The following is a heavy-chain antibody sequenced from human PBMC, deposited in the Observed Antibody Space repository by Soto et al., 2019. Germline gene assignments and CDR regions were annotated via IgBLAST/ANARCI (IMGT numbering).Heavy chain of an antibody. V-gene: IGHV3-48*02. CDR3: ARSYKADYYYYGMDV. CDR1: GFAFSSYS. CDR2: ISSSSSTI. Sequence: GGPLRLSCAASGFAFSSYSMNWVRQAPGKGLEWVSYISSSSSTIYYADSVKGRFTISRDNAKNSLYLQMNSLRDEDTAVYYCARSYKADYYYYGMDVWGQGTTVTVSS. D-gene: IGHD1-1*01. J-gene: IGHJ6*02.